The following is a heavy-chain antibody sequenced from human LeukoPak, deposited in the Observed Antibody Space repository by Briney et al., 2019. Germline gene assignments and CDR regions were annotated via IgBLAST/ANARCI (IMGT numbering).Heavy chain of an antibody. CDR3: ATYVLLWFGELLSYYFDY. D-gene: IGHD3-10*01. J-gene: IGHJ4*02. Sequence: GGSLRLSCPASGFTFSGYWMSWVRQAPGKGLEWVANIKQDGSEKYYVDSVKGRFTISRDNAKNSLYLQMNSLRAEDTAVYYCATYVLLWFGELLSYYFDYWGQGTLVTVSS. CDR1: GFTFSGYW. V-gene: IGHV3-7*01. CDR2: IKQDGSEK.